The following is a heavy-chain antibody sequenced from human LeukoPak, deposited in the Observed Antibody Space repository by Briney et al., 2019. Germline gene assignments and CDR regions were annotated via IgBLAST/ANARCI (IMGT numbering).Heavy chain of an antibody. CDR3: ARRLVGQSEYYFDY. CDR1: GYSFTIYS. V-gene: IGHV5-51*01. J-gene: IGHJ4*02. Sequence: GGSRKIPCNGSGYSFTIYSLGWVRQMPGKGLEWMVILYPGDSDTRYSPSFQGQATISADKSISTAYLQWSGLKASDAAMYYCARRLVGQSEYYFDYWGEGALVTVSS. D-gene: IGHD2-2*01. CDR2: LYPGDSDT.